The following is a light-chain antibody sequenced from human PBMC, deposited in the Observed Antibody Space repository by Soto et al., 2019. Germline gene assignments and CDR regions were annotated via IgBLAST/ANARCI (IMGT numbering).Light chain of an antibody. V-gene: IGKV3-20*01. CDR2: GAV. CDR1: QTITTSS. J-gene: IGKJ2*01. Sequence: EIVLTQSPGTLSLSPGERATLSCRASQTITTSSLSWYQQKPGQAPRLVIYGAVSVATDIPDRFSGSGSGTDFTLTISRLQPEDFAVYYCQHYGNSSYTFGQGTKVEIK. CDR3: QHYGNSSYT.